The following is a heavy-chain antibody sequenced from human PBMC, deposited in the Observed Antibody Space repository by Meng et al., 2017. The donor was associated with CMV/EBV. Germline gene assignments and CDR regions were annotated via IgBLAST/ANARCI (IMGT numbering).Heavy chain of an antibody. V-gene: IGHV4-34*01. CDR2: INHSGST. J-gene: IGHJ4*02. CDR3: ARGRGQWLPHYFDY. CDR1: GGSFSGYS. D-gene: IGHD6-19*01. Sequence: SETLSLTCAVYGGSFSGYSWSWIRQPPGKGLEWIGEINHSGSTNYNPSLKSRVTISVDTSKNQFSLKLSSVTAADTAVYYCARGRGQWLPHYFDYWGQGTLVTVSS.